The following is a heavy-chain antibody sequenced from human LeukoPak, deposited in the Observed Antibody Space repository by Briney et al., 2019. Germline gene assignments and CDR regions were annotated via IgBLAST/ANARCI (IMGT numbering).Heavy chain of an antibody. D-gene: IGHD6-13*01. J-gene: IGHJ4*02. CDR2: ISAYNGDT. CDR3: ARSRSRSSMDY. V-gene: IGHV1-18*04. Sequence: ASVKVSCKASGYSFATYGITWVRQAPGQGLEWMGWISAYNGDTEYTQKFQGRVTMTTDTSTSTGYMEMRSLTSDDTATYCGARSRSRSSMDYWGQGTLVIVSS. CDR1: GYSFATYG.